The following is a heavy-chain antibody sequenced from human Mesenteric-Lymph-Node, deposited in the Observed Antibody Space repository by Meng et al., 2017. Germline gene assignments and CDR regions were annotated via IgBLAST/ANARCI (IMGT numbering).Heavy chain of an antibody. Sequence: ASVKVSCKASGYTFTGYYMHWVRQAPGQGLEWMGRINPNSGGTNYAQKFQGRVTMTRDTSISTAYMELSRLRSDDTAVYYCARDSYYDILTGYSGNWFDPWGQGTLVTVSS. CDR2: INPNSGGT. CDR1: GYTFTGYY. J-gene: IGHJ5*02. D-gene: IGHD3-9*01. V-gene: IGHV1-2*06. CDR3: ARDSYYDILTGYSGNWFDP.